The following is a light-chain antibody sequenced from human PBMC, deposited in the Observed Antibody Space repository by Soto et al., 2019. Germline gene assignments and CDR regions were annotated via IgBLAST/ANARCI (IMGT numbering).Light chain of an antibody. CDR1: QSVSSTF. Sequence: EIVLTQAPDTLSLSPGERATLSCRASQSVSSTFLDWYQQNPDQAPRVLIYGSSVRAAGIPDRFSGSGSGTDCTLTISRLEPEDFAVYYCQQYDSSRTFGQGTTVQMK. CDR3: QQYDSSRT. CDR2: GSS. V-gene: IGKV3-20*01. J-gene: IGKJ1*01.